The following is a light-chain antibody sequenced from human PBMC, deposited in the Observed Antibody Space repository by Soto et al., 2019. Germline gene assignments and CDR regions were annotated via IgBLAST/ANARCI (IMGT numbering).Light chain of an antibody. Sequence: QSALTQPASVSGSPGQSITISCTGTSSDVGSYNLVSWYQQHPGKAPKFMIYGVTKRPSGVSNRFSGSKSGNTASLTISGLQAEDAAYYYCCSYAGSNTYVFGTGTKLTVL. J-gene: IGLJ1*01. CDR2: GVT. V-gene: IGLV2-23*02. CDR1: SSDVGSYNL. CDR3: CSYAGSNTYV.